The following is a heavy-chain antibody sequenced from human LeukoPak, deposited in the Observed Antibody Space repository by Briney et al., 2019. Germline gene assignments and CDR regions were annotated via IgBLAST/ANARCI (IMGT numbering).Heavy chain of an antibody. J-gene: IGHJ4*02. CDR3: ARGYSDYDLDY. V-gene: IGHV1-18*01. CDR2: ISAYNGDT. CDR1: GYTFTRYG. D-gene: IGHD5-12*01. Sequence: ASVKVSCKASGYTFTRYGITWVRQAPGQGLEWMGWISAYNGDTKSAQKVQGRVTMTTDTSTSTAYMELRSLRSDDTAVYYCARGYSDYDLDYWGQGTLVTVSS.